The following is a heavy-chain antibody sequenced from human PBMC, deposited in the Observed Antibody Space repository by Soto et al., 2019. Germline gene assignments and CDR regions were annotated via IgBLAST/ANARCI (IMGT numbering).Heavy chain of an antibody. D-gene: IGHD3-16*01. V-gene: IGHV1-18*01. J-gene: IGHJ4*02. CDR3: ARDEKNWAKFDY. CDR1: GYTFIKYG. CDR2: TSGNGVP. Sequence: QVQLVQSGPEVKRPGASVKVSCKAFGYTFIKYGISCVRLAPGQRPEWMGWTSGNGVPNYGPRHQGRFTMTVDTSSSTAFMELKSLTSDDTAMYYCARDEKNWAKFDYWGQGTLVTVSS.